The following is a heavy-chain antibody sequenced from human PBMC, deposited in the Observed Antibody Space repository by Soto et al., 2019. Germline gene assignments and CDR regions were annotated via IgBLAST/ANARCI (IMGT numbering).Heavy chain of an antibody. CDR1: GFTFSSYA. V-gene: IGHV3-23*01. Sequence: PAGSLRLSCAASGFTFSSYAMSWVRQAPGKGLEWVSAISGSGGSTYYADSVKGRFTISRDNSKNTLYLQMNSLRAEDTAVYYCAKDMTPMIVVVGDAFDIWGQGTMVPVSS. CDR2: ISGSGGST. D-gene: IGHD3-22*01. J-gene: IGHJ3*02. CDR3: AKDMTPMIVVVGDAFDI.